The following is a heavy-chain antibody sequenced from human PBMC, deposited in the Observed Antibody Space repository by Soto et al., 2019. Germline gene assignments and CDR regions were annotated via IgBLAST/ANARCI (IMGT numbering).Heavy chain of an antibody. CDR1: GYTFTDYA. V-gene: IGHV1-3*01. D-gene: IGHD2-2*01. CDR2: INAGNGNT. J-gene: IGHJ4*02. Sequence: QVQLVQSGAEVKKPGASVKVSCKASGYTFTDYAIHWVRQAPGQRLEWMAWINAGNGNTKYSQKFQGRVTITRDTSASTAYMELSSLRSEDTAVYYCARAAQNATPLDSWGQGTLVTVSS. CDR3: ARAAQNATPLDS.